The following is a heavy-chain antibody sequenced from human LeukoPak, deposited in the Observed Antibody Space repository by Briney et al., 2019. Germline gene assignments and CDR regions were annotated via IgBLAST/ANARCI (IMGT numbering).Heavy chain of an antibody. V-gene: IGHV4-39*01. D-gene: IGHD3-22*01. Sequence: PSETLSLTCTVSGGSISSSSYYWGWIRQPPGKGLEWIGSIYYSGSTNYNPSLKGRVTISVDTSKSQFSLKLSSVTAADTAVYYCARHDSHPLRPFDYWGQGTLVTVSS. J-gene: IGHJ4*02. CDR2: IYYSGST. CDR3: ARHDSHPLRPFDY. CDR1: GGSISSSSYY.